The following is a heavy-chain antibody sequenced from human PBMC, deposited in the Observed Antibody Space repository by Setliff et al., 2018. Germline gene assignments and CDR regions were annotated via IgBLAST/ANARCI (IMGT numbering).Heavy chain of an antibody. CDR1: DYILTSYG. D-gene: IGHD1-20*01. J-gene: IGHJ6*02. CDR3: AKGGNITRETYYYYGMDV. V-gene: IGHV1-18*01. CDR2: ISTYNGHT. Sequence: ASVKVSCKTSDYILTSYGLSWVRQAPGQGLDWMGWISTYNGHTNYAQKFRGRVAITTDTSTSTAYMELRSLRSDDTAVYYCAKGGNITRETYYYYGMDVWGQGTTVTVSS.